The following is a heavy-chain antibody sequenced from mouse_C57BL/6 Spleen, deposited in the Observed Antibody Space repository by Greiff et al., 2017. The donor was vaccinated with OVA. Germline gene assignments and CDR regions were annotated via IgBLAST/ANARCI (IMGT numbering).Heavy chain of an antibody. D-gene: IGHD1-1*01. CDR1: GFSLTSYG. J-gene: IGHJ3*01. V-gene: IGHV2-2*01. Sequence: VQRVESGPGLVQPSQSLSITCTVSGFSLTSYGVHWVRQSPGKGLEWLGVIWSGGSTDYNAAFISRLSISKDNSKSQVFFKMNSLQADDTAIYYCARNMLGSSFAGFAYWGQGTLVTVAA. CDR3: ARNMLGSSFAGFAY. CDR2: IWSGGST.